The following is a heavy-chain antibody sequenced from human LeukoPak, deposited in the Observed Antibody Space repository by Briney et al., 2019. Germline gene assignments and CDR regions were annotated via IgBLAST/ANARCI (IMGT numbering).Heavy chain of an antibody. Sequence: SETLSLTCAVYGGSFSGYYWSWIRQPPGKGLEWIGEINHSGSTTYNPSLKSRVTISVDTSKNQFSLKLSSVTAADTAVYYCARGLGSYCSSTSCAPFDYWGQGTLVTVSS. V-gene: IGHV4-34*01. CDR3: ARGLGSYCSSTSCAPFDY. CDR1: GGSFSGYY. D-gene: IGHD2-2*01. J-gene: IGHJ4*02. CDR2: INHSGST.